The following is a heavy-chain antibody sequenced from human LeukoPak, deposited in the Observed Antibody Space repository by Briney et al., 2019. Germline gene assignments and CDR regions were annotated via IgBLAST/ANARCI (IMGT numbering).Heavy chain of an antibody. V-gene: IGHV3-48*01. D-gene: IGHD4-17*01. CDR2: TSSSRRTK. J-gene: IGHJ2*01. CDR3: ARRGGYGDSYWYFDL. Sequence: GGSLRLSCVASGFTFSSYSMNWVRQAPGKGLEWVSYTSSSRRTKYYADSVKGRFTISRDNAKNSLYLQMNSPGADDTAVYYCARRGGYGDSYWYFDLWGRGTLVTVSS. CDR1: GFTFSSYS.